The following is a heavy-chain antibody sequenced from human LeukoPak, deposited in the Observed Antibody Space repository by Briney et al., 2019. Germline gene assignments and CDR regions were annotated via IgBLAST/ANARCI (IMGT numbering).Heavy chain of an antibody. CDR1: GFTFSTYE. V-gene: IGHV3-48*03. Sequence: GGSLRLSCAASGFTFSTYEMNWVRQAPGKGLEWVSYISTSGSTIYYADSVKGRFTISRDNARNSLYLQMNSLRAEDTAIYYCARGTGYCLDPWGQGTLVTVSS. D-gene: IGHD2-2*03. CDR2: ISTSGSTI. J-gene: IGHJ5*02. CDR3: ARGTGYCLDP.